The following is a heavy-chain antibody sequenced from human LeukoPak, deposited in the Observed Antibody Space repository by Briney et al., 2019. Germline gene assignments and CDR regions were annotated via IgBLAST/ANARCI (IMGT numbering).Heavy chain of an antibody. D-gene: IGHD5-18*01. V-gene: IGHV4-59*08. Sequence: PSETLSLTCTVSGGSISSYYWSWIRQPPGKGLEWIGYIYYSGSTNYNPSLKSRVTISVDTSKNQFSLKLSSVTAADTAVYYCARHFGRGYSYGFSLQFDYWGQGTLVTVSS. CDR2: IYYSGST. CDR1: GGSISSYY. CDR3: ARHFGRGYSYGFSLQFDY. J-gene: IGHJ4*02.